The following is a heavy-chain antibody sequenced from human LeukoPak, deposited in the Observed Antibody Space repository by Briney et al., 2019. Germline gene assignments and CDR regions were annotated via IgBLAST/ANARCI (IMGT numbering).Heavy chain of an antibody. CDR3: AKLVSYDYVWGSYRFFDY. J-gene: IGHJ4*02. D-gene: IGHD3-16*02. Sequence: GGSLRLSCAASGFTFSSYAMSWVCQAPGKGLEWVSAISGSGGSTYYADSVKGRFTISRDNSKNTLYLQMNSLRAEDTAVYYCAKLVSYDYVWGSYRFFDYWGQGTLVTVSS. CDR1: GFTFSSYA. CDR2: ISGSGGST. V-gene: IGHV3-23*01.